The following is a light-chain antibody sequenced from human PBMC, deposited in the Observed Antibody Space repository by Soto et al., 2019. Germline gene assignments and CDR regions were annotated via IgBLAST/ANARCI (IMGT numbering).Light chain of an antibody. CDR3: QQYNNWPWT. CDR2: GAS. V-gene: IGKV3-15*01. Sequence: EIVMTQSPATLSVSPGERATLSCRASQSVSSNLAWYQQKPGQAPRLLIYGASTRATGIPARFSGSGSGTEFTLTISRLQSEDFAVYYCQQYNNWPWTFGQGTKVAIK. J-gene: IGKJ1*01. CDR1: QSVSSN.